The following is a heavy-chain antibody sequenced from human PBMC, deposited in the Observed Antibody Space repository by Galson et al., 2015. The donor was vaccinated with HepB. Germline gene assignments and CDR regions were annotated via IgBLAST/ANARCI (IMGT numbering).Heavy chain of an antibody. V-gene: IGHV3-15*01. Sequence: SLRLSCAASGFTFKNAWMSWVRQAPGKGLEWVGRIKSKTEGGTTDYAAPVKGRFTISRDESEITLYLQMNSLKTEDTAVYYCTTLNLPWGNYPYTRDYWGQGTLVTVSS. CDR3: TTLNLPWGNYPYTRDY. CDR1: GFTFKNAW. CDR2: IKSKTEGGTT. J-gene: IGHJ4*02. D-gene: IGHD3-16*01.